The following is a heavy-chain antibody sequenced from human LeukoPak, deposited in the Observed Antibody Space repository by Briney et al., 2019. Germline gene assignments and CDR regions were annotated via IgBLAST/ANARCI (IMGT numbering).Heavy chain of an antibody. CDR2: INTYNGNT. Sequence: ASVTVSCKASGYTFTSYGISWVRQAPGQGLEWMGWINTYNGNTDYAQKLQGRVTMTTDTSTSTAYMELRSLRSDDTAVYYCARDARYYYDSSGYYARGEADYWGQGTLVTVSS. J-gene: IGHJ4*02. D-gene: IGHD3-22*01. V-gene: IGHV1-18*01. CDR3: ARDARYYYDSSGYYARGEADY. CDR1: GYTFTSYG.